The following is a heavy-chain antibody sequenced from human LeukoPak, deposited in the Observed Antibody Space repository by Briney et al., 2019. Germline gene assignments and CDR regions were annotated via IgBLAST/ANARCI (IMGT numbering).Heavy chain of an antibody. CDR3: ARVQPFDYGDYEISFEY. J-gene: IGHJ4*02. CDR1: GGSISSSSYY. Sequence: SETLSLTCTVSGGSISSSSYYWGWIRQPPGKGLEWIGYIYYSGSTNYNPSLKSRVTISVDTSKNQFSLKLSSVTAADTAVYYCARVQPFDYGDYEISFEYWGQGTLVTVSS. D-gene: IGHD4-17*01. V-gene: IGHV4-61*05. CDR2: IYYSGST.